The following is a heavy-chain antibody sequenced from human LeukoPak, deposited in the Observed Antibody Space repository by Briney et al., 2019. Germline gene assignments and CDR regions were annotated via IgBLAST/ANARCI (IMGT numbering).Heavy chain of an antibody. D-gene: IGHD5-18*01. CDR1: GGSISSYY. J-gene: IGHJ4*02. V-gene: IGHV4-59*01. CDR2: IYYSGST. Sequence: SETLSLTCTVSGGSISSYYWSWIRQPPGKGLEWIGYIYYSGSTNYNPSLKSRVTISVDTSKNQFSLRLSSVTAADTAVYYCATLAGYSYGTSDYWGQGTLVTVSS. CDR3: ATLAGYSYGTSDY.